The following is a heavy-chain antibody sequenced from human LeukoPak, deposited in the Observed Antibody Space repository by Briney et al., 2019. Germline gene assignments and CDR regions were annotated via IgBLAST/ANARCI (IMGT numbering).Heavy chain of an antibody. Sequence: SETLSLTCTVSGGSISSYYWSWIRQPPGKGLEWIGYIYYSGSTNYNPSLKSRVTISVDTSKNQFSLKLSSVTAADTAVYYCARDPTYRINYFDYWGQGTLVTVSS. D-gene: IGHD1-26*01. CDR3: ARDPTYRINYFDY. V-gene: IGHV4-59*12. J-gene: IGHJ4*02. CDR2: IYYSGST. CDR1: GGSISSYY.